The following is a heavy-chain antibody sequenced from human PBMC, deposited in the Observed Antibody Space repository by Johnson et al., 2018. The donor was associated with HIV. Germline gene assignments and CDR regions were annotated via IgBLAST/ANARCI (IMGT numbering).Heavy chain of an antibody. CDR3: ARDMREGAFDS. V-gene: IGHV3-64*01. Sequence: VQLVESGGGLVQPGGSVRLSCAASGFTFSNYAMHWVRQAPGKGLEYVSAISTNGFLTYYANSVKGRFTISRDNSKNTLFLQMGSLRPEDMAVYYCARDMREGAFDSWGQGTMVTVSS. J-gene: IGHJ3*02. CDR1: GFTFSNYA. CDR2: ISTNGFLT. D-gene: IGHD1-26*01.